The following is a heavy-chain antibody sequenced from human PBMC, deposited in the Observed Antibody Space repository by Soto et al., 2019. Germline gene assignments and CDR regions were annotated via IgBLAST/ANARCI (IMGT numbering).Heavy chain of an antibody. CDR2: VCHSGSI. CDR3: ARAVETYSISRGWFDA. Sequence: SETLSLTCAVSGYSISSVSCWAWIRQSPEKGLEWIGSVCHSGSIYYNPPLKSRVTISLDTAKNTFSPRPSSVTAADSALYFCARAVETYSISRGWFDAWGQATWVFDSS. V-gene: IGHV4-38-2*01. J-gene: IGHJ5*02. CDR1: GYSISSVSC. D-gene: IGHD4-4*01.